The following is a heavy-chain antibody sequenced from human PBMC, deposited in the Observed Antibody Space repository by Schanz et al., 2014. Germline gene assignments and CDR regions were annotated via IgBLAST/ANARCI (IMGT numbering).Heavy chain of an antibody. D-gene: IGHD6-19*01. CDR2: ITRQGTT. Sequence: VQLLQSGGALVQPGGSLRLSCAASGFGFDDYAMSWVRQAPGKGLEWVSGITRQGTTYYGDFARGRFSISRDLSSNTLYLQMNSLRADDSAIYYCAKDHPSSGWPAFDVWGQGTQVTVSS. CDR3: AKDHPSSGWPAFDV. J-gene: IGHJ4*02. V-gene: IGHV3-23*01. CDR1: GFGFDDYA.